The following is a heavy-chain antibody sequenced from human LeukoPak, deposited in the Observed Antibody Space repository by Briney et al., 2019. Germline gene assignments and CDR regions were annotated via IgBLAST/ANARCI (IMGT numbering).Heavy chain of an antibody. D-gene: IGHD4-17*01. J-gene: IGHJ4*02. V-gene: IGHV1-2*04. CDR3: ARDADYGDYVHYFDY. Sequence: ASVKVSCKASGYTFTGYYMHWVRQAPGQGLEWMGWINPNSGGTNYAQKFQGWVTMTRDTSISTAYMELSRLRSDDTAVYYCARDADYGDYVHYFDYWGQGTLVTVSS. CDR1: GYTFTGYY. CDR2: INPNSGGT.